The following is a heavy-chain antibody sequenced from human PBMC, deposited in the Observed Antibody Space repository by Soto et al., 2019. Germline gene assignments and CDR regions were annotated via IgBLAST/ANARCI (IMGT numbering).Heavy chain of an antibody. Sequence: SETLSLTCTVSGGSISSSSYYCGWIRQPPGKGLEWIGSIYYSGSTYYNPSLKSRVTISVDTSKNQFSLKLSSVTAADTAVYYCARQNRGTYYYYYGMDVWGQGTTVT. CDR2: IYYSGST. CDR3: ARQNRGTYYYYYGMDV. J-gene: IGHJ6*02. CDR1: GGSISSSSYY. D-gene: IGHD3-10*01. V-gene: IGHV4-39*01.